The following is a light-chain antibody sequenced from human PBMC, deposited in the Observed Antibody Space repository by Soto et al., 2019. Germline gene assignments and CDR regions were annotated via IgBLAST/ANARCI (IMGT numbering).Light chain of an antibody. CDR1: ESISGC. CDR2: DAS. V-gene: IGKV1-5*01. Sequence: DIQMTQSPSTLSASAGDRVTITCRASESISGCLAWYQQKPGKAPKLLIYDASTLQSGVPSRVSGSGSGTEFTLTISSLQPDDFATYYCQQYNTYPWTFGQGTKVDIK. J-gene: IGKJ1*01. CDR3: QQYNTYPWT.